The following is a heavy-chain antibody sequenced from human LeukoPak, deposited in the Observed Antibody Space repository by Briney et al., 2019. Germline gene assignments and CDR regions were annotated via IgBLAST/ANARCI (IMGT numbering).Heavy chain of an antibody. J-gene: IGHJ4*02. D-gene: IGHD3-10*01. Sequence: ASVKVSRKASGYTFTGYYMHWVRQAPGQGLEWMGWINPNSGGTNYAQKFQGRVTMTRDTSISTAYMELSRLRSDDTAVYYCARGALKLLWFREPSFCYFDYWGQGTLVTVSS. CDR3: ARGALKLLWFREPSFCYFDY. CDR2: INPNSGGT. CDR1: GYTFTGYY. V-gene: IGHV1-2*02.